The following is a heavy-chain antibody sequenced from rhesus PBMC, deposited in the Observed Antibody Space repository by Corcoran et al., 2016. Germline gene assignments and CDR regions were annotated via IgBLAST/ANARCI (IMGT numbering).Heavy chain of an antibody. CDR1: GGSISSSY. V-gene: IGHV4-169*01. Sequence: QLQLQESGPGLVKPSETLSVTCAGSGGSISSSYWSWIRQAPGKGLEWIGYIYGSGSSTNYNPSLKVRVTLSVDTSKNQHSLKLSSVTTADTAVYYCARSLSPYSSWPNYFDYWGQGVLVTVSS. J-gene: IGHJ4*01. CDR3: ARSLSPYSSWPNYFDY. D-gene: IGHD6-13*01. CDR2: IYGSGSST.